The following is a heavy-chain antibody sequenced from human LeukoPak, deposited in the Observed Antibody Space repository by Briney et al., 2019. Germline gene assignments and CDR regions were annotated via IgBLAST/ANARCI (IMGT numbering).Heavy chain of an antibody. D-gene: IGHD2-2*02. CDR2: IYHSGST. CDR3: ARDGIGIVVVPAAINAFDI. J-gene: IGHJ3*02. Sequence: SETLSLTCTVSGYSISSGYYWGWIRQPPGKGLEWIGSIYHSGSTYYNPSLKSRVTISVDTSKNQFSLKLSSVTAADTAVYYCARDGIGIVVVPAAINAFDIWGQGTMVTVSS. V-gene: IGHV4-38-2*02. CDR1: GYSISSGYY.